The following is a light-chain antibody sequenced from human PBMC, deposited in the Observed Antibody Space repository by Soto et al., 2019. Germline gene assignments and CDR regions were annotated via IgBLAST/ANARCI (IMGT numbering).Light chain of an antibody. CDR1: HSVSSTY. CDR3: QQVGSSPSP. CDR2: GAS. Sequence: EIVLTQPPGILSLSPGESATLSCMASHSVSSTYLAWYRQKPGQSPRLLIYGASSGATGIPDTFSGSGSGTYFTLAIIRPAPEDFAMYYVQQVGSSPSPFGQGTRLEIK. V-gene: IGKV3-20*01. J-gene: IGKJ5*01.